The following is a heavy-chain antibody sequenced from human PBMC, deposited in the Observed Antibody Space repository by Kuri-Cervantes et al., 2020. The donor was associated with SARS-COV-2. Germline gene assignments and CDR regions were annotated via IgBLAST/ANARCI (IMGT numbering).Heavy chain of an antibody. V-gene: IGHV3-30*02. D-gene: IGHD1-1*01. Sequence: GESLKISCAASGFTFSSYGMHWVRQAPGKGLEWVAFIRYDGSNKYYADSVKGRFTISRDNSKNTLYLQMNSLRAEDTAVYYCAKVPISETKHFQHWGQGTLVTVSS. CDR3: AKVPISETKHFQH. CDR1: GFTFSSYG. J-gene: IGHJ1*01. CDR2: IRYDGSNK.